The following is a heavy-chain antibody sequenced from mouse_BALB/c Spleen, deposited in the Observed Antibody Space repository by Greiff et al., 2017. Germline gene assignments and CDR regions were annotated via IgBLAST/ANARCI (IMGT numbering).Heavy chain of an antibody. Sequence: EVQVVESGGGLVKPGGSLKLSCAASGFTFSSYAMSWVRQTPEKRLEWVATISSGGSYTYYPDSVKGRFTISRDNAKNTLYLQMSSLRSEDTAMYYCARQGITTVEGGYFDVWGAGTTVTVSS. CDR1: GFTFSSYA. J-gene: IGHJ1*01. CDR3: ARQGITTVEGGYFDV. CDR2: ISSGGSYT. D-gene: IGHD1-1*01. V-gene: IGHV5-9-3*01.